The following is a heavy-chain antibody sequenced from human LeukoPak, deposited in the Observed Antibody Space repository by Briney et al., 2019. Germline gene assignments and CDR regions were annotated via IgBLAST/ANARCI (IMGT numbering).Heavy chain of an antibody. V-gene: IGHV4-61*02. Sequence: SSETLSLTCTVSGDSISSGDYYWSWIRQPAGKGLEWIGRISSSGSTNYNPSLKSRVTISVDTSKNQFSLKLSSVTAADTAVYYCARRRGWGWLQKPFDYWGQGTLVTVSS. J-gene: IGHJ4*02. CDR2: ISSSGST. CDR3: ARRRGWGWLQKPFDY. D-gene: IGHD5-24*01. CDR1: GDSISSGDYY.